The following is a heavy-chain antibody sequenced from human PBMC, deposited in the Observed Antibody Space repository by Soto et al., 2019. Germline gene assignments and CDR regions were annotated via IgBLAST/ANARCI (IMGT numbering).Heavy chain of an antibody. D-gene: IGHD1-26*01. Sequence: VQLLEAGGGLVQPGGSLRLSCAASGFTFNNYAMNWVRQAPGKGLEWVSGISNRGGFTYYANSVKGRFTISRDNSKNSLYLNMNSLRAEDTALYYCAKDYFETKGPYFFDDWGQGTLVTVSS. J-gene: IGHJ4*02. CDR1: GFTFNNYA. CDR2: ISNRGGFT. CDR3: AKDYFETKGPYFFDD. V-gene: IGHV3-23*01.